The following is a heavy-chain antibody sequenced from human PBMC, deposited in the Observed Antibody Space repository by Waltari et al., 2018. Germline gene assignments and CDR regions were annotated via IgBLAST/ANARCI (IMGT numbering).Heavy chain of an antibody. CDR3: ARTDILTGYAVDY. V-gene: IGHV4-4*07. D-gene: IGHD3-9*01. Sequence: TCTVSGGSISSYYWSWIRQPAGKGLEWIGRIYTSGSTNYNPSLKSRVTISVDKSKNQFSLKLSSVTAADTAVYYCARTDILTGYAVDYWGQGTLVTVSS. CDR2: IYTSGST. CDR1: GGSISSYY. J-gene: IGHJ4*02.